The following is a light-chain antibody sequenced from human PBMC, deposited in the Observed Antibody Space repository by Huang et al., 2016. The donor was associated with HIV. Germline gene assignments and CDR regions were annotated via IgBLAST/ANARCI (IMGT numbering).Light chain of an antibody. J-gene: IGKJ4*01. CDR3: QQRTKWPPVLT. CDR2: EAS. Sequence: EIVLTQSPATLSLSPGDRATLACRASQSVGVYLAWYQQTPGQAPRLLIFEASNRATVIPDMFRGSGSGTDFTLTSDSLQPDDFAIYYCQQRTKWPPVLTFGGGTRVEIK. CDR1: QSVGVY. V-gene: IGKV3-11*01.